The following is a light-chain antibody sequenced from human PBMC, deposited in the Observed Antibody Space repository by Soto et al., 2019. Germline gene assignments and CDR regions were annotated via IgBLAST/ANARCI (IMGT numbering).Light chain of an antibody. V-gene: IGLV2-14*01. CDR1: SSDVGVFNY. CDR3: SSSTSTTTLL. Sequence: QSALTQPASVSGSPGQSITISCTGTSSDVGVFNYVSWYQHHPGNAPKLIIYAASNRPPGVSNRFSGSKSGNTASLTISGRQAEDEAEYYCSSSTSTTTLLFGGGTKLTVL. CDR2: AAS. J-gene: IGLJ2*01.